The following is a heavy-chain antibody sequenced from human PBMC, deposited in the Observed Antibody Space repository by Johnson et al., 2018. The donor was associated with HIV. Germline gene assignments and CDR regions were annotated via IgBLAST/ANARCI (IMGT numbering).Heavy chain of an antibody. J-gene: IGHJ3*02. V-gene: IGHV3-66*01. CDR1: GFTVSSNY. D-gene: IGHD6-13*01. CDR3: ARASTLVAFDI. CDR2: IYSGGST. Sequence: VQLVESGGGLVQPGGSLRLSCAASGFTVSSNYMSWVRQAPGKGLEWVSVIYSGGSTYYADSVKGRFTISRENAKNSLYLQMNSLRAGDTAVYYCARASTLVAFDIWGQGTMVTVSS.